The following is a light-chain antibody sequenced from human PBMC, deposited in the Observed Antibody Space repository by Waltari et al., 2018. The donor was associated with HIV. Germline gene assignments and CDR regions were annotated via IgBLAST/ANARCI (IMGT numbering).Light chain of an antibody. CDR3: SSYTSSSTLV. CDR2: EFS. CDR1: SSDVGGYNY. Sequence: QSALTQPASVSGSPGQSITISCTGTSSDVGGYNYVSWYQQHPGKAPKLMIYEFSHRPSGVSIRFAGSKSGNTASLTISGLQAEDEADYYCSSYTSSSTLVFGGGTKLTVL. J-gene: IGLJ2*01. V-gene: IGLV2-14*01.